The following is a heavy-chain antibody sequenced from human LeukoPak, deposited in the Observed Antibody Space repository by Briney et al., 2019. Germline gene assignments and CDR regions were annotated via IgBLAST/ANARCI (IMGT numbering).Heavy chain of an antibody. CDR2: INPNSGGT. V-gene: IGHV1-2*02. J-gene: IGHJ6*03. CDR1: GYTFTSYG. CDR3: ARGPEGYAAGPGVGYYYYYMDV. Sequence: GASVKVSCKASGYTFTSYGISWVRQAPGQGLEWMGWINPNSGGTNYAQKFQGRVTMTRDTSISTAYMELSRLRSDDTAVYYCARGPEGYAAGPGVGYYYYYMDVWGKGTTVTVSS. D-gene: IGHD1-26*01.